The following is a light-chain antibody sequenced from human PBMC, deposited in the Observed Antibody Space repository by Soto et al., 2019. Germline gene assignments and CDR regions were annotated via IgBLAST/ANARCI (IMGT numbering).Light chain of an antibody. Sequence: DIQMTQSPASLSSSVGDRVTLTCRASQSVSNYLAGYQQKPGKVPKLLIYDASTLHSGVPVRFSGSGSGTDFTLTISSLQPEDVATYYCQKYSSAPGAFGPGTKVDIK. CDR1: QSVSNY. CDR3: QKYSSAPGA. CDR2: DAS. J-gene: IGKJ3*01. V-gene: IGKV1-27*01.